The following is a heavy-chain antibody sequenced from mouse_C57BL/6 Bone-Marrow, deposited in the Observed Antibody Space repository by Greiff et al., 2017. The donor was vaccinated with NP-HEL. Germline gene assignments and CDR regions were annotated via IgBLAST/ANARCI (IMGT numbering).Heavy chain of an antibody. CDR1: GFTFSSYA. D-gene: IGHD1-1*01. CDR3: ARLYYGSRWYFDY. Sequence: EVKVVESGGGLVKPGGSLKLSCAASGFTFSSYAMSWVRQTPEKRLEWVATISDGGSYTYYPDNVKGRFTISRDNAKNNLYLQMSHLKSEDTAMYYCARLYYGSRWYFDYWGQGTTLTVSS. V-gene: IGHV5-4*03. CDR2: ISDGGSYT. J-gene: IGHJ2*01.